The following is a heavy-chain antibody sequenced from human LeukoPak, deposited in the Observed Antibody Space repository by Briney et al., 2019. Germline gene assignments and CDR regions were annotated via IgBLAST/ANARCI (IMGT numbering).Heavy chain of an antibody. V-gene: IGHV4-38-2*02. CDR2: VYRGRST. J-gene: IGHJ5*02. Sequence: PSETLSLTCTVSGDSISSAYFWGWIRQPPGKGLEWIGTVYRGRSTYYNPSLKSRVTILVDTSKNQFSLRLSSVTAADTAVYYCARPVDLYYYGSGFDPWGQGTLVTVSS. D-gene: IGHD3-10*01. CDR3: ARPVDLYYYGSGFDP. CDR1: GDSISSAYF.